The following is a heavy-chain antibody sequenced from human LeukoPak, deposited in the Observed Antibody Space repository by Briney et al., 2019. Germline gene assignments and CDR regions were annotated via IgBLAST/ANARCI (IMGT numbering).Heavy chain of an antibody. V-gene: IGHV3-7*03. Sequence: GGSLRLSCAASGFTFSNYWMSWVRQAPGKGLEWVANIKEDGSEKHYVDSVKGRFTISRDNAKNSLYLQMNSLRVDDAAVYYCARTIRGYWGQGTLVTVSS. D-gene: IGHD3-10*01. CDR3: ARTIRGY. J-gene: IGHJ4*02. CDR1: GFTFSNYW. CDR2: IKEDGSEK.